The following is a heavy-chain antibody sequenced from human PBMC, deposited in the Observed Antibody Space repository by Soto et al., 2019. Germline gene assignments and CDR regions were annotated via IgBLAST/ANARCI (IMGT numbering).Heavy chain of an antibody. CDR1: GYTFTSYY. V-gene: IGHV1-46*01. J-gene: IGHJ6*02. CDR3: ARDCSGGSCRPRYYYYGMDV. Sequence: ASVKVSCKASGYTFTSYYMHWVRQAPGQGLEWMGIINPRGGSTSYAQKFQGRVTMTRDTSTSTVYMELSSLRSEDTAVYYCARDCSGGSCRPRYYYYGMDVWGQGTTVTVSS. CDR2: INPRGGST. D-gene: IGHD2-15*01.